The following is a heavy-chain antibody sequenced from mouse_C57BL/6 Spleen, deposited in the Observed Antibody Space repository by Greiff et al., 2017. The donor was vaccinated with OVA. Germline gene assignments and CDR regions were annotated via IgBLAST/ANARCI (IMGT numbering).Heavy chain of an antibody. D-gene: IGHD1-1*01. CDR3: ARSYYGSSYDYYAMDY. J-gene: IGHJ4*01. CDR1: GYTFTSYW. V-gene: IGHV1-53*01. Sequence: QVQLQQPGPELVKPGASVKLSCKASGYTFTSYWMHWVKQRPGQGLEWIGNINPSNGGTNYNEKFKSKATLTVDKSSSTAYMQLSSLTSEDSAVYYCARSYYGSSYDYYAMDYWGQGTSVTVSS. CDR2: INPSNGGT.